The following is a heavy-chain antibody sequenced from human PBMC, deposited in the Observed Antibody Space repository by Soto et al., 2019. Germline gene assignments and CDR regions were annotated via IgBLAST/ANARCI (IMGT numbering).Heavy chain of an antibody. CDR3: AKTLLSTSWYGLHDY. D-gene: IGHD6-13*01. CDR1: EFTFSSYA. V-gene: IGHV3-23*01. J-gene: IGHJ4*02. Sequence: GSLRLSCAASEFTFSSYAMSWVRQAPNKGLEWVSTISGSGATTYYADSAKGRFTISRDNSRNTLYLQMNSLRVEDTAVYYCAKTLLSTSWYGLHDYVSQGTLVTVSS. CDR2: ISGSGATT.